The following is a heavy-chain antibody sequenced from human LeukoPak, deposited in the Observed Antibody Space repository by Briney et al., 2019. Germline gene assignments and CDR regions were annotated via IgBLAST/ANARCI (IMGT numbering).Heavy chain of an antibody. CDR1: GGSISSSSYY. D-gene: IGHD3-22*01. Sequence: SETLSLTCTVSGGSISSSSYYWGWIRQPPGKGLEWIGSIYYSGSTYYNPSLKSRVTISVDTSKNQFSLKLSSVTAADTAVYYCARRRAYYYDSSGYQLPPDYWGQGTLVTVSS. CDR3: ARRRAYYYDSSGYQLPPDY. CDR2: IYYSGST. V-gene: IGHV4-39*01. J-gene: IGHJ4*02.